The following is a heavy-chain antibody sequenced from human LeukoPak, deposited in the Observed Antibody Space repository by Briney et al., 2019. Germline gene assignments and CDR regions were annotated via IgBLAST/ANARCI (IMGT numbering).Heavy chain of an antibody. CDR1: GFTFSTYS. Sequence: GGSLRLSCAASGFTFSTYSMNWVRQTLGKGLEWVSSISGGSEYIYYTDSVKGRFTISRDNAKNSLYLQMSSLRADDTAVYYCASGIYYASVHTWSPVWGQGTLVTVS. CDR3: ASGIYYASVHTWSPV. D-gene: IGHD3-10*01. V-gene: IGHV3-21*01. J-gene: IGHJ4*02. CDR2: ISGGSEYI.